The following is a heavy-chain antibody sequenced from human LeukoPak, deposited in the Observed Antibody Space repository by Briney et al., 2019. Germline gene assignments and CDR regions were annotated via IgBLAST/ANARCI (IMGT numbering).Heavy chain of an antibody. CDR3: ASGSLGDGYGVGDYYQYMDV. D-gene: IGHD5-24*01. CDR1: GGTFTSYA. V-gene: IGHV1-69*05. Sequence: SVKVSCKASGGTFTSYAISWVRQAPGQGLEWMGGIMPLFGTANYAQEFQGRVTFTTDESASTAYMEVSSLRSEDTAVYYCASGSLGDGYGVGDYYQYMDVWGKGTTVTVSS. CDR2: IMPLFGTA. J-gene: IGHJ6*03.